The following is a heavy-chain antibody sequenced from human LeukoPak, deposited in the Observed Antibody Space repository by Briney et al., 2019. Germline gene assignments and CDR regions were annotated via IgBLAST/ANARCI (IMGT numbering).Heavy chain of an antibody. D-gene: IGHD5-18*01. CDR3: ARGRRGGYSYGYNFDY. Sequence: PSETLSLTCTVSGGSTSSDYSSWIRQPPQGRLWSVLRIYTSGSTNYNPSLKSRVTMSIDTSKNQFSLKLSSVTAADTAVYYCARGRRGGYSYGYNFDYWGQGTLVTVSS. CDR2: IYTSGST. CDR1: GGSTSSDY. V-gene: IGHV4-4*07. J-gene: IGHJ4*02.